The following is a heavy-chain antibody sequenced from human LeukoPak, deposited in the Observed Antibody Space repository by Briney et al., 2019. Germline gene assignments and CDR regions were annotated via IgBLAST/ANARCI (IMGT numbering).Heavy chain of an antibody. CDR1: GGSISSYY. Sequence: SETLSLTCTVSGGSISSYYWSWIRQPAGKGLEWIGRIYTSGSTNYNPSLKSRVTITVDTSKNRFSLKLSSVTAADTAVYYCARVRISYYFDYWGQGTLVTVSS. J-gene: IGHJ4*02. V-gene: IGHV4-4*07. CDR3: ARVRISYYFDY. CDR2: IYTSGST. D-gene: IGHD2-15*01.